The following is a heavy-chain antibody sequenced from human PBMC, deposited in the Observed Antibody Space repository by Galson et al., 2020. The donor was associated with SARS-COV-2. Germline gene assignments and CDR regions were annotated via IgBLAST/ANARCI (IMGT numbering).Heavy chain of an antibody. D-gene: IGHD3-22*01. CDR2: LYYSGST. CDR3: ARDADSSGSYYYYGMDV. Sequence: ETSEPLSLTCTVSGGSISSSSYSWGWTRQPPGKGLEWIGSLYYSGSTYYNPSLQSRVTISVDTSKNQFSLKLSSVTAADTAVYYCARDADSSGSYYYYGMDVWGQGTTVTVSS. CDR1: GGSISSSSYS. V-gene: IGHV4-39*01. J-gene: IGHJ6*02.